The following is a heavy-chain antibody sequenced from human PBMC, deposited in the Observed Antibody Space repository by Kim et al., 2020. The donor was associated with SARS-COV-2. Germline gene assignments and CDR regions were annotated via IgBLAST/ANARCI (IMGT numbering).Heavy chain of an antibody. CDR1: GFTFSSYD. V-gene: IGHV3-13*04. D-gene: IGHD3-9*01. Sequence: GGSLRLSCAASGFTFSSYDMHWVRQATGKGLEWVSAIGTAGDTYYPGSVKGRFTISRENAKNSLYLQMNSLRAGDTAVYYCARGLAPGKIVLRYFDSHYYYGMDVWGQGTTVTVSS. CDR3: ARGLAPGKIVLRYFDSHYYYGMDV. CDR2: IGTAGDT. J-gene: IGHJ6*02.